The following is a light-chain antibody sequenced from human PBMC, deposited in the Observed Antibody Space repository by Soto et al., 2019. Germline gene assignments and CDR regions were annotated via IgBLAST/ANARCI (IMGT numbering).Light chain of an antibody. V-gene: IGLV2-11*01. Sequence: QSALTQPRSVSGSPGQSVTISCTGTSSDVGGYNYVSWYQQHPGKAPKLKIYDVSKRPSGVPDRFSGSKSGNTASLTISGLQAEDEADYYCCSYADSYTWVFGTGTKLTVL. CDR1: SSDVGGYNY. CDR2: DVS. CDR3: CSYADSYTWV. J-gene: IGLJ1*01.